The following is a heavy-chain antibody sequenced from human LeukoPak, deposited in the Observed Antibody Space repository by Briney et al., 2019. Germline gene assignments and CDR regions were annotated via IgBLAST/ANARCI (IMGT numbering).Heavy chain of an antibody. CDR2: ISYDGSST. V-gene: IGHV3-30*18. CDR3: ANENYYGSGSYADH. D-gene: IGHD3-10*01. CDR1: GFTFNNYG. J-gene: IGHJ4*02. Sequence: GSLRLSCAASGFTFNNYGMHWVRQAPGKGLEWVAIISYDGSSTYYADSVKGRFTISRDNSKNTLYLQMNSLRPEDTAVYYCANENYYGSGSYADHWGQGTLVTVSS.